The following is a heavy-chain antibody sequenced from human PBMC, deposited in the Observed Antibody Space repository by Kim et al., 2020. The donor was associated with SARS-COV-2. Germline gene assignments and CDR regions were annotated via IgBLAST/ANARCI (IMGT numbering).Heavy chain of an antibody. CDR1: GFTFSSYA. V-gene: IGHV3-30-3*01. Sequence: GGSLRLSCAASGFTFSSYAMHWVRQAPGKGLEWVAVISYDGSNKYYADSVKGRFTISRDNSKNTLYLQMNSLRAEDTAVYYCARDGYDFWSGYYYYFDYWGQGTLVTVSS. CDR2: ISYDGSNK. CDR3: ARDGYDFWSGYYYYFDY. D-gene: IGHD3-3*01. J-gene: IGHJ4*02.